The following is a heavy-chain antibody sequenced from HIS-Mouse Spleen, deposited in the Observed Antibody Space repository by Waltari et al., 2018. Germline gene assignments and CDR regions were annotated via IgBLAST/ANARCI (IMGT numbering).Heavy chain of an antibody. D-gene: IGHD5-18*01. CDR3: AKEGRGYSYGYEGFDY. CDR2: IKRDGRTT. J-gene: IGHJ4*02. Sequence: EVQLVESGGGLVQPGGSLRLSCAASGFTFSSYWMHWVRQAPGKGLVWGSGIKRDGRTTSYANAVKGRFTISRDNAKNTLYLQMNSLRAEDTAVYYCAKEGRGYSYGYEGFDYWGQGTLVTVSS. V-gene: IGHV3-74*01. CDR1: GFTFSSYW.